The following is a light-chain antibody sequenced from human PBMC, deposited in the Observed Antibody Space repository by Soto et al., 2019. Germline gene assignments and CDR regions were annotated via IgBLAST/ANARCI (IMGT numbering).Light chain of an antibody. CDR2: DVS. CDR3: CSYAGSYTLV. V-gene: IGLV2-11*01. CDR1: SSDVGDYTY. J-gene: IGLJ2*01. Sequence: QSVLTQPRSVSGSPGQSVTISCTGTSSDVGDYTYVSWYQQHPGKAPKLMIYDVSKRPSGVPDRFSGSKSGNTAFLTISGLQAEDEADYYCCSYAGSYTLVFGGGTKLTVL.